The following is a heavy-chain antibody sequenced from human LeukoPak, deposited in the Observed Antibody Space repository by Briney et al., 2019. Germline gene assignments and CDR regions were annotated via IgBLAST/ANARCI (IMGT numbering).Heavy chain of an antibody. CDR3: VRDLVYGTGDQRFDY. CDR1: GFIFSSYW. Sequence: GGALRLSCTASGFIFSSYWMHWVRQPPGKGLEWVSRMSSDGSSTNYADSVKGRLTISRDNAKNTLYLQMNGLRVEDTAVYYCVRDLVYGTGDQRFDYWGQGTLVTVSS. V-gene: IGHV3-74*01. CDR2: MSSDGSST. J-gene: IGHJ4*02. D-gene: IGHD7-27*01.